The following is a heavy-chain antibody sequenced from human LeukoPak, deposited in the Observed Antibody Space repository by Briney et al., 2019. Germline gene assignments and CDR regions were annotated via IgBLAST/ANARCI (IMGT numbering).Heavy chain of an antibody. V-gene: IGHV3-7*03. CDR2: IKQNGSEK. Sequence: GGSLRLSCAASGFTFSSYWMSWVRQAPGKGLEWVANIKQNGSEKNYVDSVKGRFTISRDNAKKSLYLQMNSLRAEDTAVYYCAKDRGYSYGFPVAGAFDIWGQGTMVTVSS. D-gene: IGHD5-18*01. CDR1: GFTFSSYW. J-gene: IGHJ3*02. CDR3: AKDRGYSYGFPVAGAFDI.